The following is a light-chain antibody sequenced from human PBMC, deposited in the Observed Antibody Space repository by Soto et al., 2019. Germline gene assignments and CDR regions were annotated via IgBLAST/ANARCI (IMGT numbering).Light chain of an antibody. CDR3: QQYGTSPIT. J-gene: IGKJ5*01. CDR2: DAS. CDR1: QSVRSNY. Sequence: EIVLTQSPGILSLSPGERATLSCGASQSVRSNYLAWYQQKPGLAPRFLIYDASNRATGIPDRFSGSGSGTDFTLTISRLEPEDFAVYYCQQYGTSPITFGQGTRLEIK. V-gene: IGKV3D-20*01.